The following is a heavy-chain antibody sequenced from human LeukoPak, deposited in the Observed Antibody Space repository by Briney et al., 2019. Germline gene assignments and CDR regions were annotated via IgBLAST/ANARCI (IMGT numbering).Heavy chain of an antibody. CDR2: IIHMFGTS. CDR3: ATYTLSQFWSGYYHFDY. Sequence: SVKVSCKASGGNCISYAVSWVRQAPGQGLEWMGGIIHMFGTSNYAQKFQGRVTITTDESTTTAYMELSSLSSEDTAVYYCATYTLSQFWSGYYHFDYWGQGTLVSVSS. D-gene: IGHD3-3*01. J-gene: IGHJ4*02. CDR1: GGNCISYA. V-gene: IGHV1-69*05.